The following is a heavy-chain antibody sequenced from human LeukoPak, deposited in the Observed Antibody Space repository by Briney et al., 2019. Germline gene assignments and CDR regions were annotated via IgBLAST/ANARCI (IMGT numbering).Heavy chain of an antibody. D-gene: IGHD5-18*01. CDR1: GYTFTGYY. J-gene: IGHJ4*02. V-gene: IGHV1-2*06. CDR2: INPNSGGT. CDR3: ARVPLGMVSPSFDY. Sequence: ASVKVSCKASGYTFTGYYMHWVRQAPGQGLEWMGRINPNSGGTNYAQKFQGRVTMTRDTSISTAYMELSRLRSDDTAVYYCARVPLGMVSPSFDYWGQGTLVTVPS.